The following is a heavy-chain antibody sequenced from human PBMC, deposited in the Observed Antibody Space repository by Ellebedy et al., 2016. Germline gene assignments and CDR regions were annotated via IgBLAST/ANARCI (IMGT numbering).Heavy chain of an antibody. CDR2: IYYSGST. J-gene: IGHJ4*02. CDR1: GGSISSYY. CDR3: ARDGGYCSSTSCNNAIDY. Sequence: LRLSXTVSGGSISSYYWSWIRQPPGKGLEWIGYIYYSGSTNYNPSLKSRVTISVDKSKNQFSLKLSSVTAADTAVYYCARDGGYCSSTSCNNAIDYWGQGTLVTVSS. D-gene: IGHD2-2*02. V-gene: IGHV4-59*12.